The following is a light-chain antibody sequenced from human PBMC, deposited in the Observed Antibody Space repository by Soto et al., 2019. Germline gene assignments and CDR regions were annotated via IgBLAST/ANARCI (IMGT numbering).Light chain of an antibody. CDR3: QQYYNWPQT. Sequence: EILMTQSPGTLSVSPGEGATLSCRASQSVSDKLAWYQQKVGQPPRLLIYGALTRATGIAARFSGSGSGIEFTLTISSLQSEDFAVYYCQQYYNWPQTFGQGTKVDVK. CDR2: GAL. CDR1: QSVSDK. J-gene: IGKJ1*01. V-gene: IGKV3-15*01.